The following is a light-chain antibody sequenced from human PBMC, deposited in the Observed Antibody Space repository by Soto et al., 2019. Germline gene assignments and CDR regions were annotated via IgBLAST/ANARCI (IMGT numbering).Light chain of an antibody. CDR1: NSNIASNT. V-gene: IGLV1-44*01. Sequence: QSVLTQPPSASETPGQTVSISCSGSNSNIASNTVNWYQHLPGTAPKLLIYYNNQRPSGVPDRFSGSKSGTSASLAISGLQSEDESDYSCAAWDDTLERYVFGTGTKLPVL. CDR2: YNN. J-gene: IGLJ1*01. CDR3: AAWDDTLERYV.